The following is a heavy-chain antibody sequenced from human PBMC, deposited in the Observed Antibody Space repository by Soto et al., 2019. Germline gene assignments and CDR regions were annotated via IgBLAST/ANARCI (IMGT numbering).Heavy chain of an antibody. V-gene: IGHV3-23*01. CDR1: GFTFSSYA. D-gene: IGHD5-18*01. Sequence: GGSLRLSCAASGFTFSSYAMNWVRQAPGKGLEWVSAISGSGGSTYYADSVKGRFTISRDNSKNTLYLQMNSLRAEDTAVYYCAKAIRGYSYGLGYYYYGMDVWGQGTTVTVSS. CDR3: AKAIRGYSYGLGYYYYGMDV. J-gene: IGHJ6*02. CDR2: ISGSGGST.